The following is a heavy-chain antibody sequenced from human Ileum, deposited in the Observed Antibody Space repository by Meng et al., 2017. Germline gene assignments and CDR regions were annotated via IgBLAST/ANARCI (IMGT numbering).Heavy chain of an antibody. CDR1: GFTFVSYA. CDR3: ARDMPYSSGSFDY. J-gene: IGHJ4*02. V-gene: IGHV1-3*01. Sequence: QVQLGQSGAELKKPGASVKVSCKASGFTFVSYAIYWVRQAPGQGLEWMGWITAGNGNTKYSQKFQGRVTITRDTSASAVYMELSNLKFEDTAVYYCARDMPYSSGSFDYWGQGTLVTVSS. D-gene: IGHD3-10*01. CDR2: ITAGNGNT.